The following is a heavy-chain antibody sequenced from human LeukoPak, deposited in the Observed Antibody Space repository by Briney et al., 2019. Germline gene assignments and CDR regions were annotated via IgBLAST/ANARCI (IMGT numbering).Heavy chain of an antibody. V-gene: IGHV1-18*01. CDR1: GYRFTNYG. CDR2: ISTYNTNT. D-gene: IGHD1-26*01. CDR3: ARDESSGSYGPNLDY. J-gene: IGHJ4*02. Sequence: ASVKVSCKASGYRFTNYGISWVRQAPGQGLQWMRWISTYNTNTNYAQKLQGRVTMTTDTSTSTAYMELRSLRSDDTAVYYCARDESSGSYGPNLDYWGQGTLVTVSS.